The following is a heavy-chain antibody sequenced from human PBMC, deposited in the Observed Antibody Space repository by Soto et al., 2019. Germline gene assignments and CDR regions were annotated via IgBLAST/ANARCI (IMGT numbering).Heavy chain of an antibody. J-gene: IGHJ6*02. CDR2: IIPIFGTA. D-gene: IGHD2-2*02. CDR3: ARAYCSRTSCYTCGGLYYYYGMAV. V-gene: IGHV1-69*01. Sequence: QVQLVQSGAEVKKPGSSGKVSCKASGGTFSSYAISWVRQAPGQGLEWMGGIIPIFGTANYAQKFQGRVTITADESTSTADVVLSSLRVEETGVYYCARAYCSRTSCYTCGGLYYYYGMAVWGEGTTVIVS. CDR1: GGTFSSYA.